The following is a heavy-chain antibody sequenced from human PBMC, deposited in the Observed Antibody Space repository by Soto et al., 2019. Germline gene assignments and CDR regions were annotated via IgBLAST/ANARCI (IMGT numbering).Heavy chain of an antibody. J-gene: IGHJ4*02. D-gene: IGHD2-21*02. Sequence: ETLSLTCSVSDDGSSYWGWIRQPPGKGLEWIGSIHYGGTTYYNPSLRSRVTISLDTSKSQFSLNLNSVIAADAAVYYCASDSDIARFFIWGQGIPVTVSS. CDR3: ASDSDIARFFI. CDR2: IHYGGTT. CDR1: DDGSSY. V-gene: IGHV4-39*01.